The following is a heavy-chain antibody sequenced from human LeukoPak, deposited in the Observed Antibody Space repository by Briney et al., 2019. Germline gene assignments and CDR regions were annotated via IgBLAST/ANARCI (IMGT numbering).Heavy chain of an antibody. CDR1: GFSFSGYS. Sequence: GGSLRLSCAASGFSFSGYSMNWVRPAPGKGLEWVSSINSRSTYIYYPDSLKGRFTISRDNAKNSLHLQMKGLRVEDTAVYYCARGAFDYPGRDYFDYWGQGTQVTVSS. V-gene: IGHV3-21*06. D-gene: IGHD3-9*01. J-gene: IGHJ4*02. CDR2: INSRSTYI. CDR3: ARGAFDYPGRDYFDY.